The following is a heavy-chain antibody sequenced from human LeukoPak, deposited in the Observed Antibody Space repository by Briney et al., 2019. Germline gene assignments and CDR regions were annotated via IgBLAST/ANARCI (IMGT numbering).Heavy chain of an antibody. J-gene: IGHJ6*03. Sequence: SETLSLTCTVSGGSMRSYYWSWIRQPPGKGLEWIGYIYYSGSTIYNPSLRSRVTISLDTSKSQFSLKLNSVTAADTAVYYCARNRGIRNYYYMDVWGKGTTVTVSS. CDR2: IYYSGST. CDR1: GGSMRSYY. V-gene: IGHV4-59*08. D-gene: IGHD1-14*01. CDR3: ARNRGIRNYYYMDV.